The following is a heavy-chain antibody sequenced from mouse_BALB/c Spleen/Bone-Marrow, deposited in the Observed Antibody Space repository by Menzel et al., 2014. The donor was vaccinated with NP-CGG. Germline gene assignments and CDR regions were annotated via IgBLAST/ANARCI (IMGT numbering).Heavy chain of an antibody. V-gene: IGHV5-17*02. CDR3: TRGGNWEDFDY. Sequence: EVQLQESGGGLVQPGGSRKLSCAASGFTFSSFGMHWVRQAPERGLEWVAYISSGSSTIFYADTVKGRFTISRDNPKNTLFLQMTSLRSEDTAMYYCTRGGNWEDFDYWGQGTTLTVSP. CDR1: GFTFSSFG. J-gene: IGHJ2*01. D-gene: IGHD4-1*01. CDR2: ISSGSSTI.